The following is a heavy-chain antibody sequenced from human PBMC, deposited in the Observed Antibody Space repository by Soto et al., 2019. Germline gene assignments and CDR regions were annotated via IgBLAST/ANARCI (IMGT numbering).Heavy chain of an antibody. CDR2: IIPILGIA. J-gene: IGHJ6*04. D-gene: IGHD3-3*01. V-gene: IGHV1-69*02. CDR1: GGTFSSYT. CDR3: ARGRHYDFWSGYYMDV. Sequence: ASVKVSCKASGGTFSSYTISWVRQAPGQGLEWMGRIIPILGIANYAQKFQGRVTITADKSTSTAYMELSSLRSEDTAVYYCARGRHYDFWSGYYMDVWGKGTTVTVSS.